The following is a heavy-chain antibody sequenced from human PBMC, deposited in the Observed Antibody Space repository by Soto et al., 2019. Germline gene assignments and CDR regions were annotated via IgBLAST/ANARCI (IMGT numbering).Heavy chain of an antibody. CDR3: ARVERGTATTVVDAFDI. Sequence: QVQLQQWGAGLLKPSETLSLTCAVYGGFVSSGNYYWSWIRQPPGTGLEWIGEMSHSGGTHFNPSLKSRVTISVDTSKNQCSLKMSSVTAADTALYYCARVERGTATTVVDAFDIWGPGTMVTVSS. V-gene: IGHV4-34*01. CDR1: GGFVSSGNYY. CDR2: MSHSGGT. D-gene: IGHD1-1*01. J-gene: IGHJ3*02.